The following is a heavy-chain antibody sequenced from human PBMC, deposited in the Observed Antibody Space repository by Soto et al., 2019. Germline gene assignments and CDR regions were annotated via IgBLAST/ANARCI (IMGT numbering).Heavy chain of an antibody. V-gene: IGHV1-69*06. CDR2: IIPIFGTA. Sequence: QVQLVQSGAEVKKPGSSVKVSCKASGGTFSSYAISWVRQAPGQGLEWMGGIIPIFGTANYAQKFQGRVTITADKSPSTAYMELSSLRSEDTAVYYCARGYCSGGSCYIPGFFDYWGQGTLVTVSS. D-gene: IGHD2-15*01. CDR1: GGTFSSYA. CDR3: ARGYCSGGSCYIPGFFDY. J-gene: IGHJ4*02.